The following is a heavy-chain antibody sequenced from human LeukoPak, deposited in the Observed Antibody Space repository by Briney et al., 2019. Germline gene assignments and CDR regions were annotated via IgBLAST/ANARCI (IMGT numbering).Heavy chain of an antibody. J-gene: IGHJ4*02. D-gene: IGHD5-24*01. CDR3: ARAVSYGYPDY. CDR2: IYYSGST. Sequence: SETLSLTCTVSGGSISSYYRSWIRQPPGKGLERIGYIYYSGSTNYNPSLKSRVTISVDTSKNQFSLKLSSVTAADTAVYYCARAVSYGYPDYWGQGTLVTVSS. V-gene: IGHV4-59*01. CDR1: GGSISSYY.